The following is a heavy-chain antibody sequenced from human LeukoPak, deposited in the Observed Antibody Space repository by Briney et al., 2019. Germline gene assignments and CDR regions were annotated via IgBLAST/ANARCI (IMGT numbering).Heavy chain of an antibody. V-gene: IGHV1-18*01. CDR2: ISAYSGNT. J-gene: IGHJ4*02. CDR3: ARARLITHYHDSRGYYGYFDY. CDR1: GYTFTNYG. D-gene: IGHD3-22*01. Sequence: ASVKVSCKASGYTFTNYGISWVRQAPGQGLEWMGWISAYSGNTNYAQKLQGRVSMTTDTSTSTAYMELRSLRSDDTAVYYCARARLITHYHDSRGYYGYFDYWGQGTLVTVSS.